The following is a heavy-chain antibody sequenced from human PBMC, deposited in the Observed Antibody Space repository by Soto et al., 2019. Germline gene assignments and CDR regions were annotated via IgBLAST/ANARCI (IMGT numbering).Heavy chain of an antibody. V-gene: IGHV1-3*01. Sequence: ASVKVSCKASGYTFTGYYMHWVRQAPGQRLEWMGWINAGNGNTKYSQKFQGRVTITRDTSASTAYMELSSLRSEDTAVYYCARPSYSSGWYLGQSFDYWGQGTLVTVSS. CDR3: ARPSYSSGWYLGQSFDY. J-gene: IGHJ4*02. CDR1: GYTFTGYY. D-gene: IGHD6-19*01. CDR2: INAGNGNT.